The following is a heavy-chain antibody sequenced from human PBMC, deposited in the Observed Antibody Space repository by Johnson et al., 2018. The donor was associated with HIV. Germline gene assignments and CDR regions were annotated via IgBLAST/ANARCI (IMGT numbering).Heavy chain of an antibody. Sequence: VQLVESGGGLVQPGGSLRLSCAASGFTVSSNYMSWVRQAPGKGLEWVSAISGSGGSTYYADSVKGRFTISRDKSKNTLNLQMNSLRAEDTAVYYCARGLMGTNRGDLSDAFDILGQGKMVTVSS. V-gene: IGHV3-66*01. CDR2: SGSGGST. CDR1: GFTVSSNY. J-gene: IGHJ3*02. CDR3: ARGLMGTNRGDLSDAFDI. D-gene: IGHD1/OR15-1a*01.